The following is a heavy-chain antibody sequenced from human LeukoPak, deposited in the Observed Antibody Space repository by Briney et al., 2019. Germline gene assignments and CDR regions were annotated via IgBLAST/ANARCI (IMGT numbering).Heavy chain of an antibody. D-gene: IGHD6-19*01. Sequence: GESLKISRKGFGYRFTTYLLEWVRPMPGKGPECMGIIYPGDSDTRYSPSFQGQVAISADKSIRTAYLQWSSLKASDTAMYYCARRYSSGWGADVFDIWGQGTMVTVSS. CDR1: GYRFTTYL. V-gene: IGHV5-51*01. CDR2: IYPGDSDT. J-gene: IGHJ3*02. CDR3: ARRYSSGWGADVFDI.